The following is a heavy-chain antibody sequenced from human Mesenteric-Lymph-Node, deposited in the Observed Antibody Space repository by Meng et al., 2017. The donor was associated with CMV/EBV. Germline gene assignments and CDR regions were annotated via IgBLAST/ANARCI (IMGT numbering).Heavy chain of an antibody. Sequence: GSLRLSCAVSGFSVSNNYMTWVRQAPGKGLEWVSIIYSAGTTYYADSVKGRFTISRDDSRNTLSLQMNSLRAEDTAVYYCARQPARRSGYDYWGQGTLVTVSS. D-gene: IGHD5-12*01. CDR1: GFSVSNNY. CDR2: IYSAGTT. CDR3: ARQPARRSGYDY. V-gene: IGHV3-53*01. J-gene: IGHJ4*02.